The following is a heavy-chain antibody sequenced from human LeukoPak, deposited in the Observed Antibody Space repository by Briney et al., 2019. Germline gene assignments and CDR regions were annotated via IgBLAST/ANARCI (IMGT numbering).Heavy chain of an antibody. CDR1: GYTFTSYG. CDR3: ARGAAHPKSSWFDP. Sequence: ASVKVSCKASGYTFTSYGISWVRQAPGQGVEWMGWISAYNGNTNYAQKLQGRVTMTTDTSTSTAYMEVRSQRSDDTAVYYCARGAAHPKSSWFDPWGQGTLATVSS. V-gene: IGHV1-18*01. J-gene: IGHJ5*02. D-gene: IGHD2-2*01. CDR2: ISAYNGNT.